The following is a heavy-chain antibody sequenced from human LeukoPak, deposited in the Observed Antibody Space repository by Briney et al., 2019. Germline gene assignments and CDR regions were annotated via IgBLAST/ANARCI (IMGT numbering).Heavy chain of an antibody. J-gene: IGHJ4*02. CDR1: GFTFSSYW. Sequence: PGGSLRLSCAASGFTFSSYWMHWVRQAPGKGLVWVSRINSDGRSTNYADSVKGRFTISRDNAKNTLYLQMNSLRVEDTAVYYCARDQLYCSGGICYFEYWGRGTLVTVSS. CDR2: INSDGRST. D-gene: IGHD2-15*01. V-gene: IGHV3-74*01. CDR3: ARDQLYCSGGICYFEY.